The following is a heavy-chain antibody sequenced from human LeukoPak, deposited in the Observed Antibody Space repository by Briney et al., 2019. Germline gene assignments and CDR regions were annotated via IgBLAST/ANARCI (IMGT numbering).Heavy chain of an antibody. D-gene: IGHD6-19*01. V-gene: IGHV1-69*06. CDR2: IIPIFGTA. Sequence: PSASVKVFRKASGGTFSSYAISWVRQAPGQGLEWMGGIIPIFGTANYAQKFQGRVTITADKSTSTAYMELSSLRSEDTAVYYCAREGRGSGFEYFQHWGQGTLVTVSS. CDR1: GGTFSSYA. CDR3: AREGRGSGFEYFQH. J-gene: IGHJ1*01.